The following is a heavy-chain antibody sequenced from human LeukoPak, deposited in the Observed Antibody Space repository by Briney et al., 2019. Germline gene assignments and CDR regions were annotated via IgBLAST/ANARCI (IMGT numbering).Heavy chain of an antibody. CDR2: IRSKANSYAT. D-gene: IGHD2-21*02. CDR3: TRHGGDAHYYYYMDV. V-gene: IGHV3-73*01. J-gene: IGHJ6*03. Sequence: GSLRLSCAASGFTFSGSAMHWVRQASGKGLEWVGRIRSKANSYATAYAASVKGRFTISRDDSKNTAYLQMNSLKTEDTAVYYCTRHGGDAHYYYYMDVWGKGTTVTVSS. CDR1: GFTFSGSA.